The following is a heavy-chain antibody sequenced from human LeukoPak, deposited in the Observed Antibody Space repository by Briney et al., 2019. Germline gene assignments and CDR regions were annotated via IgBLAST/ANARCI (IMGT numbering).Heavy chain of an antibody. CDR2: ISSNGGST. D-gene: IGHD3-9*01. CDR3: VDSAGYVGDDFDI. J-gene: IGHJ3*02. Sequence: GGSLRLSCSASGFTFSSYAMHWVRQAPGKGLEYVSAISSNGGSTYYADSVKGRFTISRDNSKNTLYLQMSSLRAEDTAVYYCVDSAGYVGDDFDIWGQGTMVTVSS. V-gene: IGHV3-64D*06. CDR1: GFTFSSYA.